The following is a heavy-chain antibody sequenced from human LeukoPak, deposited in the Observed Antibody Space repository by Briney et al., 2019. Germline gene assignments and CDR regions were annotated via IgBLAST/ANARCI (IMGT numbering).Heavy chain of an antibody. Sequence: PGGSLRLSCADSGFTFTSYAMHWVRQAPGKGLEWVAVISYDGINKYYADSVKGRFTISRDNSKNTLYLQMNSLRPEDTAVYYCAGSPRSGWYWFDYWGQGTLVTVSS. J-gene: IGHJ4*02. CDR3: AGSPRSGWYWFDY. CDR1: GFTFTSYA. V-gene: IGHV3-30*04. CDR2: ISYDGINK. D-gene: IGHD6-19*01.